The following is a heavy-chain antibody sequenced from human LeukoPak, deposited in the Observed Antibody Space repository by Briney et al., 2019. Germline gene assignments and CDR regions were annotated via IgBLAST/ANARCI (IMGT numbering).Heavy chain of an antibody. CDR2: IYSGGAI. J-gene: IGHJ4*02. Sequence: GGSLRLSCVASGFAVGSNYMSWVRQAPGKGLEWVSLIYSGGAIRYADSVKGRFTISRDSSKNTLYLQMNDLTVEDTARYYCARRPGNWGQGILVTVSS. V-gene: IGHV3-53*01. CDR3: ARRPGN. D-gene: IGHD1-14*01. CDR1: GFAVGSNY.